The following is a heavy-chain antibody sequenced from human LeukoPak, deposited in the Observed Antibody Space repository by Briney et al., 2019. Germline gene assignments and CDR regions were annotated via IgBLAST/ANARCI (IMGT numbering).Heavy chain of an antibody. CDR2: ISACNGNT. CDR3: ARDRYYDSSGYVPLGY. CDR1: GYTFTSYG. D-gene: IGHD3-22*01. V-gene: IGHV1-18*01. Sequence: ASVKVSCKASGYTFTSYGISWVRQAPGQGLEWMGWISACNGNTNYAQKLQGRVTMTTDTSTSTAYMELRSLRSDDTAVYYCARDRYYDSSGYVPLGYWGQGTLVTVSS. J-gene: IGHJ4*02.